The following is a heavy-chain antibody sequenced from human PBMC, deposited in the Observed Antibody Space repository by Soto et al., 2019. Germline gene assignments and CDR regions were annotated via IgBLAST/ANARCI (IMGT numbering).Heavy chain of an antibody. D-gene: IGHD5-18*01. V-gene: IGHV3-30-3*01. Sequence: QVQLVESGGGVVQPGRSLRLSCAASGFTFSPHAMHWVRQGPGKGLEWVAVISYEGSNKYYADSVKGRFTISRDNSKNTLYLQMNSLRAEDTAVYYCARERNTGYDYSYCYGMDVWGQGTTVTVSS. CDR3: ARERNTGYDYSYCYGMDV. J-gene: IGHJ6*02. CDR2: ISYEGSNK. CDR1: GFTFSPHA.